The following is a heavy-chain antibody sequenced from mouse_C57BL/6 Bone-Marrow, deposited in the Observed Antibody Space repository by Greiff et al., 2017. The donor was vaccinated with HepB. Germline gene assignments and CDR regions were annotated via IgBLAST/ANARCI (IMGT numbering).Heavy chain of an antibody. Sequence: DVQLVESGGGLVKPGGSLKLSCAASGFTFSSYAMSWVRQTPEKRLEWVATISDGGSYTYYPDNVKGRFTISRDNAKNNLYLQMSHLKSEDTAMYYCAREGTRAMDYWGQGTSVTVSS. V-gene: IGHV5-4*01. D-gene: IGHD3-3*01. CDR2: ISDGGSYT. CDR3: AREGTRAMDY. CDR1: GFTFSSYA. J-gene: IGHJ4*01.